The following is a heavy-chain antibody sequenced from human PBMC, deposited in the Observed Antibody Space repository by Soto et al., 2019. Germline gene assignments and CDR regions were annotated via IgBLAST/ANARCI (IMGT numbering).Heavy chain of an antibody. Sequence: GSPLMNPTQTVTLTCTFSGFSLSTSGMCVSWIRQPPGKALEWLALIDWDDDKYYSTSLKTRLTISKDTSKNQVVLTMTNMDPVDTATYYCARTHYGGNPLYYFDYWGQGTLVTVSS. CDR2: IDWDDDK. J-gene: IGHJ4*02. V-gene: IGHV2-70*01. CDR3: ARTHYGGNPLYYFDY. CDR1: GFSLSTSGMC. D-gene: IGHD4-17*01.